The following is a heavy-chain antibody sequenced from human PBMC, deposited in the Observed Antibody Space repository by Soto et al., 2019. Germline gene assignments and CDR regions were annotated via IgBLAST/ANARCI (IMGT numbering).Heavy chain of an antibody. J-gene: IGHJ2*01. CDR1: GYTFTSYD. V-gene: IGHV1-8*01. CDR2: MNPNSGNT. CDR3: ARGLYDYYDSSGYPRGDLFDL. D-gene: IGHD3-22*01. Sequence: QVQLVQSGAEVKKPGASVKVSCKASGYTFTSYDINWVRQATGQGLEWMGWMNPNSGNTGYAQKFQGRVTMTRNTSISTAYMELSSLRSEDTAVYYCARGLYDYYDSSGYPRGDLFDLWGRGTLVTVSS.